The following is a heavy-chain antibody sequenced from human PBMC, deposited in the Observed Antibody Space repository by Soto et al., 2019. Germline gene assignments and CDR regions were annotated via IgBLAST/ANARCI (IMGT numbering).Heavy chain of an antibody. Sequence: GGSLRLSCAASGFTFSSYAMSWVRQAPGKGLEWVSAISGSGGSTYYADSVKGRFTISRDNSKNTLYLQMNSLRAEDTAVYYCAKYGPGAKVMRTDAFDIWGQGTMVTVSS. CDR1: GFTFSSYA. D-gene: IGHD4-17*01. J-gene: IGHJ3*02. V-gene: IGHV3-23*01. CDR3: AKYGPGAKVMRTDAFDI. CDR2: ISGSGGST.